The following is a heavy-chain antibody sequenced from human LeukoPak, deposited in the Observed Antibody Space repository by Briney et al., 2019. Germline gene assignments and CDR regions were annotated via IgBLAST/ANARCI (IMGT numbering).Heavy chain of an antibody. Sequence: GGSLRLSCAASGFTFSSYGMHWVRQAPGKGLEWVAVISYDGSNKYYADSVKGRFTISRDNAKNSLYLQMNSLRAEDTALYYCARDGRRRDYCSSGSCYWYFDLWGRGTLVTVSS. D-gene: IGHD2-15*01. CDR3: ARDGRRRDYCSSGSCYWYFDL. J-gene: IGHJ2*01. CDR1: GFTFSSYG. V-gene: IGHV3-33*08. CDR2: ISYDGSNK.